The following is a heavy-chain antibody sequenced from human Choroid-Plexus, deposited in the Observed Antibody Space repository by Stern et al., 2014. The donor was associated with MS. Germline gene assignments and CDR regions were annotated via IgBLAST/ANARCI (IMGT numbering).Heavy chain of an antibody. CDR2: VSYDGSNK. D-gene: IGHD2/OR15-2a*01. Sequence: VQLVEPGGGVVQPGRPLRLSCVASGFTFGSCAMHWVRQAPGKGLEWVAGVSYDGSNKYYADSVKGCFTISRDNSQNTLYMQMSSLRPEDTAVYYCAKDRQYLTYFFDHWGQGSLVTVSS. CDR1: GFTFGSCA. J-gene: IGHJ5*02. V-gene: IGHV3-30*18. CDR3: AKDRQYLTYFFDH.